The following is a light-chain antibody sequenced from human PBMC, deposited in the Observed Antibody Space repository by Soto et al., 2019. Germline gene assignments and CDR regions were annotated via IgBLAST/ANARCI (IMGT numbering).Light chain of an antibody. CDR1: QGIRND. CDR2: ATS. Sequence: AIQMTQSPSSLSASVGDRVTITCRASQGIRNDLGWYQQRPGKAPKLLIYATSNLQTGVPSRFSGSGSGTVFTLTTSTLQPEVFAIYYFRKDYIYPRRFGQGTKGKIK. J-gene: IGKJ1*01. CDR3: RKDYIYPRR. V-gene: IGKV1-6*01.